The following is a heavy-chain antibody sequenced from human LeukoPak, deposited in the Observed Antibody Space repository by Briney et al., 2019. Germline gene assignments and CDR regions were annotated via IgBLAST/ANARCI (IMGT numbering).Heavy chain of an antibody. Sequence: PGGSLRLSCAASGFTFSSYAMSWVRQAPGKGLEWVSAISGSGGSTYYADSVKGRFTISRDNAKNSLFLQMSSLRVEDTAVYYCVRDDGAVKPCWGQGTLVTVSS. J-gene: IGHJ4*02. CDR1: GFTFSSYA. V-gene: IGHV3-23*01. CDR2: ISGSGGST. D-gene: IGHD6-19*01. CDR3: VRDDGAVKPC.